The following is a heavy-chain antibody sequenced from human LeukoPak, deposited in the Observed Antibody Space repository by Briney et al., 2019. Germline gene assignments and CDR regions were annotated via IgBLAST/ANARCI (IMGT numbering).Heavy chain of an antibody. CDR1: GFTFSSYA. CDR3: ANGGYSYGYPYFDY. J-gene: IGHJ4*02. CDR2: ISGSGGST. V-gene: IGHV3-23*01. D-gene: IGHD5-18*01. Sequence: TGGSLRLSCAASGFTFSSYAMSWVRQAPGEGLEWVSAISGSGGSTYYADSVKGRFTISRDNSKNTLYLQMNSLRAEDTAVYYCANGGYSYGYPYFDYWGQGTLVTVSS.